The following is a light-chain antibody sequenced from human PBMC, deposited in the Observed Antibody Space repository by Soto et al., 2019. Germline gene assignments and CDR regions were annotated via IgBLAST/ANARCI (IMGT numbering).Light chain of an antibody. CDR1: QTISDTF. J-gene: IGKJ4*01. Sequence: EIVWTQSPGTLSLSPGERATLSCRASQTISDTFLAWYQQKPGQAPRLLIYGASSMATDIPDRFSGTGSGTDFTLTIDRLEPEDFAVYYCQQFGVSPTFGGGTKVE. CDR3: QQFGVSPT. CDR2: GAS. V-gene: IGKV3-20*01.